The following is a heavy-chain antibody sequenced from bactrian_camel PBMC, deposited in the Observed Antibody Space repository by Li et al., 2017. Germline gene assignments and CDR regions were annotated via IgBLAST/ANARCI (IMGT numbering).Heavy chain of an antibody. D-gene: IGHD6*01. CDR3: ATDPSAPPPLCGISRHPLAV. CDR1: GIHERHTC. J-gene: IGHJ4*01. Sequence: HVQLVESGGGSVQAGGSLRLSCITSGIHERHTCLGWFRQAPGNECELVSTISSDGSTYYADSVKGRFTISQDNAKNTVYLQMNSLKPEDTAVYYCATDPSAPPPLCGISRHPLAVWGPGTQV. CDR2: ISSDGST. V-gene: IGHV3S53*01.